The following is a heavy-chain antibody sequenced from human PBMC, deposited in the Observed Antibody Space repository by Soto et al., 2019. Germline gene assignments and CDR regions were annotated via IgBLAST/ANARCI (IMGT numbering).Heavy chain of an antibody. J-gene: IGHJ4*02. CDR3: ARDLGQQLVDY. CDR2: ISAYNGNK. D-gene: IGHD6-13*01. Sequence: ASVKVSCKASGYSFTSYGISWVLQAPGQGLEWMGWISAYNGNKKYAQKLQGRVTMTTDTSTSTAYMGLRSLRSDDTAVYYCARDLGQQLVDYWGQGTLVTVSS. V-gene: IGHV1-18*01. CDR1: GYSFTSYG.